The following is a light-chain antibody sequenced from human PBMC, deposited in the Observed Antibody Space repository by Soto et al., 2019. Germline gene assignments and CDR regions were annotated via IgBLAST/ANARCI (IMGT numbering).Light chain of an antibody. Sequence: EIVLTQSPGTLSLSPGERATLSCRASQSVSSSYLAWYQQKPGQAPRLLIYGASSRATGIPDRFSGRGSGTAFTLTISRLEPEAFAVYYCQQYGSSLFTFGPGTKVDIK. CDR1: QSVSSSY. CDR3: QQYGSSLFT. CDR2: GAS. V-gene: IGKV3-20*01. J-gene: IGKJ3*01.